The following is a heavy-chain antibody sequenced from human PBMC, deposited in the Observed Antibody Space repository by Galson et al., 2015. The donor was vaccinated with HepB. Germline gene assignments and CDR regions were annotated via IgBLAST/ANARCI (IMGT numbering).Heavy chain of an antibody. CDR3: ARARYYYDSSGEPYYYGMDV. J-gene: IGHJ6*02. V-gene: IGHV1-69*13. CDR2: IIPIFGTA. D-gene: IGHD3-22*01. Sequence: SVKVSCKASGGTFSSYAISWVRQALGQGLEWMGGIIPIFGTANYAQKFQGRVTITADESTSTAYMELSSLRSEDTAVYYCARARYYYDSSGEPYYYGMDVWGQGTTVTVSS. CDR1: GGTFSSYA.